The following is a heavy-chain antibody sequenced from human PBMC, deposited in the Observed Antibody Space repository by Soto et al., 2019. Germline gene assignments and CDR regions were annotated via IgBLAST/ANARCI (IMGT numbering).Heavy chain of an antibody. CDR1: GGSISSGGYY. CDR2: IYYSGST. J-gene: IGHJ4*02. CDR3: AIAGNYDFWSGYLDY. Sequence: SETLSLTCTVSGGSISSGGYYWSWIRQHPGKGLEWIGYIYYSGSTYYNPSLKSRVTISVDTSKNQFSLKLSSVTAADTAVYYCAIAGNYDFWSGYLDYWGQGTLVTVSS. V-gene: IGHV4-31*03. D-gene: IGHD3-3*01.